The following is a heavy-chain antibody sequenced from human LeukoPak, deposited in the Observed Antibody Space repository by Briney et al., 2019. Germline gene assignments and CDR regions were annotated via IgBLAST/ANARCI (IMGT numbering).Heavy chain of an antibody. CDR3: AGGRITMVRTYGMEV. CDR2: ISSSSSYI. CDR1: GFTFSSYS. D-gene: IGHD3-10*01. Sequence: TGGSLRLSCAASGFTFSSYSMNWVRQAPGRGLEWVSSISSSSSYIYYADSVKGRFTISRDNAKNSLYLQMNSLRAEDTAVYYCAGGRITMVRTYGMEVWGQGTTVTVSS. V-gene: IGHV3-21*04. J-gene: IGHJ6*02.